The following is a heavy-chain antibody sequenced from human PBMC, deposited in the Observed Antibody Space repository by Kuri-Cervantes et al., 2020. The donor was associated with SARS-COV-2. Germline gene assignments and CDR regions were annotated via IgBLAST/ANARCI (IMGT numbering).Heavy chain of an antibody. V-gene: IGHV3-23*01. CDR3: ANLPAAINNYYYYYMDV. CDR1: GFTFSDYY. J-gene: IGHJ6*03. Sequence: GESLKISCAASGFTFSDYYMSWIRQAPGKGLEWVSAISGSGGSTYYADSVKGRFTISRDNSKNTLYLQMNSLRAEDTAVYYCANLPAAINNYYYYYMDVWGKGTTVTVSS. CDR2: ISGSGGST. D-gene: IGHD2-2*02.